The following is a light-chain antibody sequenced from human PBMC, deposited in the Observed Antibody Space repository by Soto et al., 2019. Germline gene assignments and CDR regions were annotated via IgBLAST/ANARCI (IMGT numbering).Light chain of an antibody. CDR3: HQYDSYPQP. V-gene: IGKV1-5*03. Sequence: DIQMTQSPSTLSASVGDRVTITCRASQSIRSWLAWYQQKPGKAPKILIYKASSLEGGVPSRFIGSGSVTEFTLTISSLQPDHFATYYCHQYDSYPQPFPQGTKVDIK. J-gene: IGKJ1*01. CDR1: QSIRSW. CDR2: KAS.